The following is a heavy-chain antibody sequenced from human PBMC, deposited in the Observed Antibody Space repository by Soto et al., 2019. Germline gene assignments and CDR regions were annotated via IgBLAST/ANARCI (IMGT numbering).Heavy chain of an antibody. J-gene: IGHJ4*02. D-gene: IGHD5-18*01. CDR1: GFTVSSNY. CDR2: IYSGGSA. CDR3: ATHGYSYGGGYFDY. Sequence: EVQLVESGGGLVQPGGSLRLSCAASGFTVSSNYMSWVRQAPGKGLEWVSVIYSGGSAYYADSVKGRFTISRDNSKNTLYLQINSLRAEDTAVYYCATHGYSYGGGYFDYWGQGTLVTVSS. V-gene: IGHV3-66*04.